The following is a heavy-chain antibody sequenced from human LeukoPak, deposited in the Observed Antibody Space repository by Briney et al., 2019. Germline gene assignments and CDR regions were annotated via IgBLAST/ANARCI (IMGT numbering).Heavy chain of an antibody. Sequence: GGSLRLSCAASGFTFSSYWMTWVRQAPGKGLEWVANINQDGSEKYYVDSVKGRFTISRDNAKNSLYLQMNSLRAEDTAVYYCARDLADCTNGVCPEPYWGQGTLVTVSS. CDR3: ARDLADCTNGVCPEPY. J-gene: IGHJ4*02. D-gene: IGHD2-8*01. CDR2: INQDGSEK. V-gene: IGHV3-7*01. CDR1: GFTFSSYW.